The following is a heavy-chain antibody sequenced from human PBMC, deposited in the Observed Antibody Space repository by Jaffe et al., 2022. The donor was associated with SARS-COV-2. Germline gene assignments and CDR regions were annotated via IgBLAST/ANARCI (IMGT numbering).Heavy chain of an antibody. Sequence: EVQLVESGGALVQPGGSLRLSCAASGFAVSSHNMNWVRQPPGKGLEWLSFMSTSGSTIYYADSVKGRFTISRDDANNSLYLQMKDLRAEDTAVYYCARGGENWGQGTLVTVSS. CDR3: ARGGEN. J-gene: IGHJ4*02. CDR2: MSTSGSTI. V-gene: IGHV3-48*01. CDR1: GFAVSSHN. D-gene: IGHD3-3*01.